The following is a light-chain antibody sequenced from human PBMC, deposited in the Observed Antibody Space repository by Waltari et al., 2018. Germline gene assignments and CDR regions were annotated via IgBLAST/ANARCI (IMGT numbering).Light chain of an antibody. J-gene: IGLJ2*01. CDR3: GSYTSTSTLL. Sequence: QSALTQPASVSGSPGQSITIPCPGTSSDIGAYNSVSWYQPHPGKVPKLMIYDVTKRPSGISNRFSASKSGNTASLTISGLQAEDEADYYCGSYTSTSTLLFGGGTKLTVL. CDR1: SSDIGAYNS. CDR2: DVT. V-gene: IGLV2-14*03.